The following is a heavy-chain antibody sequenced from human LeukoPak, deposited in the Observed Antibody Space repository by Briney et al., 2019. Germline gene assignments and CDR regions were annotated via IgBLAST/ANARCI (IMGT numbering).Heavy chain of an antibody. Sequence: PGGSLTLSWAASGFTFSSYSMNWVRQAPGKGLEWVSYISSRISTRYYADSVKGRFTISRDNAKNSLYLQMNSLRAEDTAVYDCARELSDSDYWGQGTLVTVSS. CDR2: ISSRISTR. CDR1: GFTFSSYS. V-gene: IGHV3-48*01. J-gene: IGHJ4*02. CDR3: ARELSDSDY. D-gene: IGHD2-21*02.